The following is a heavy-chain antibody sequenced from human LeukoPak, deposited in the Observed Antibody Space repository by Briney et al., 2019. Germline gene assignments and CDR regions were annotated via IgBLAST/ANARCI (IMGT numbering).Heavy chain of an antibody. CDR1: GFTFSSYG. V-gene: IGHV3-23*01. Sequence: GGSLRLSCAASGFTFSSYGMHWVRRAPGKGLEWVSAVTGSGDSTYYADSVKGRFTVSRDNSKNTLYLRMNSLRAEDTAVYYCAKARLVRGVIMTPFYFDYWGQGTLVTLSS. CDR2: VTGSGDST. J-gene: IGHJ4*02. D-gene: IGHD3-10*01. CDR3: AKARLVRGVIMTPFYFDY.